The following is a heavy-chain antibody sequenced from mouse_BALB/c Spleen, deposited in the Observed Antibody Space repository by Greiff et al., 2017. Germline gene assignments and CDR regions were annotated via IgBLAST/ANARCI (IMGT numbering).Heavy chain of an antibody. V-gene: IGHV7-3*02. CDR2: IRNKANGYTT. J-gene: IGHJ1*01. CDR3: ARERYDGYYAYFDV. Sequence: DVKLVESGGGLVQPGGSLRLSCATSGFTFTDYYMSWVRQPPGKALEWLGFIRNKANGYTTEYSASVKGRFTISRDNSQSILYLQMNTLRAEDSATYYCARERYDGYYAYFDVWGAGTTVTVSS. CDR1: GFTFTDYY. D-gene: IGHD2-3*01.